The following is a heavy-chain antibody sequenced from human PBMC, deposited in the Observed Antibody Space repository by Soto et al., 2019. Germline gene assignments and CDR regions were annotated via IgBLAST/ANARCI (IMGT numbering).Heavy chain of an antibody. Sequence: ASVNVSCKSSGYTFTSYYINWVRQATGQGLEWMGWMNPNSGNTGYAQKFQGRVTMTRNTSISTAYMELSSLRSEDTAVYYCARGPFHGDLDYWGQGTLVTVSS. CDR2: MNPNSGNT. D-gene: IGHD4-17*01. V-gene: IGHV1-8*01. CDR3: ARGPFHGDLDY. CDR1: GYTFTSYY. J-gene: IGHJ4*02.